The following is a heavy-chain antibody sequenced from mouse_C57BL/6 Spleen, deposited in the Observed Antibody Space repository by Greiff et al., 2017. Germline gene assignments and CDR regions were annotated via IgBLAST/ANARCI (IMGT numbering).Heavy chain of an antibody. V-gene: IGHV1-50*01. D-gene: IGHD4-1*01. Sequence: QVQLQQPGAELVKPGASVKLSCKASGYTFTSYWMQWVKQRPGQGLEWIGEIDPSDSYTNYNQKFKGKATLTVDTSSSTAYMQRSSLTSEDSAVYYCARVNWDKYFDVWGTGTTVTVSS. CDR3: ARVNWDKYFDV. CDR1: GYTFTSYW. CDR2: IDPSDSYT. J-gene: IGHJ1*03.